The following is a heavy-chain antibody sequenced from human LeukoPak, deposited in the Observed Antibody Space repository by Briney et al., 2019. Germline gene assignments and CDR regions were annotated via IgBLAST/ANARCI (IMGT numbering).Heavy chain of an antibody. CDR2: INPNSGGT. CDR1: GYTFTGYY. CDR3: SRAHIVATIAGDLPLDP. J-gene: IGHJ5*02. V-gene: IGHV1-2*02. D-gene: IGHD5-12*01. Sequence: ASVKVSCKASGYTFTGYYMHWVRQAPGQGLEWMGWINPNSGGTNYAQKFQGRVTMTRDTSISTAYMELSRLRSDDTAVYYCSRAHIVATIAGDLPLDPWGQGTLVSVSS.